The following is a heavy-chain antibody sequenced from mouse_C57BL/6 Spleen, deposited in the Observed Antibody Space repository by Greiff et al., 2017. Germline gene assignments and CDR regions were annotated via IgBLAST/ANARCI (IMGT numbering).Heavy chain of an antibody. CDR2: INPSSGYT. CDR1: GYTFTSYW. Sequence: QVQLKQSGAELAKPGASVKLSCKASGYTFTSYWMHWVKQRPGQGLEWIGYINPSSGYTKYNQKFKDKATLTADKSSSTAYMQLSSLTYEDSAVYYCASLLITTVVADYWGQGTTLTVSS. V-gene: IGHV1-7*01. CDR3: ASLLITTVVADY. D-gene: IGHD1-1*01. J-gene: IGHJ2*01.